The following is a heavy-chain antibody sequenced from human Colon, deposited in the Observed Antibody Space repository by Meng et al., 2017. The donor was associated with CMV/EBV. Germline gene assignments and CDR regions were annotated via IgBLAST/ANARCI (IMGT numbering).Heavy chain of an antibody. V-gene: IGHV4-39*01. CDR3: ARHSAMTSVSLRA. J-gene: IGHJ5*02. CDR2: INHSGST. Sequence: GSLRLSCTVSGGSISSSSYYWGWIRQPPGKGLEWIGEINHSGSTNYNPSLKSRVTISVDTSKNQFSLKLSSVTAADTAVYYCARHSAMTSVSLRAWGQGTLVTVSS. CDR1: GGSISSSSYY. D-gene: IGHD4-11*01.